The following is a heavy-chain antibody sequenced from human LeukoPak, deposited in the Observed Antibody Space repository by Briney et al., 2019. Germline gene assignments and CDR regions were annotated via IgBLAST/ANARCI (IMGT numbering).Heavy chain of an antibody. V-gene: IGHV1-2*04. CDR3: ARSSVLRYFDWLSPPLYYYYGMDV. CDR1: GYTFTGYY. Sequence: ASVKVSCKASGYTFTGYYMHWVRQAPGQGLEWMGWINPNSGGTNYAQKFQGWVTMTRDTSISTAYMELSRLRSDDTAVYYCARSSVLRYFDWLSPPLYYYYGMDVWGQGTTVTVSS. J-gene: IGHJ6*02. CDR2: INPNSGGT. D-gene: IGHD3-9*01.